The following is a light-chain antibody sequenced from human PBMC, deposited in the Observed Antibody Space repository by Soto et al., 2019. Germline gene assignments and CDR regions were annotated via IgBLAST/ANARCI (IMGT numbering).Light chain of an antibody. V-gene: IGLV3-1*01. J-gene: IGLJ2*01. CDR3: QAWDSSTAV. Sequence: SYELTQPHSVSVSPGQTASITCSGEKLGDKYACWYQQKPGQSPLVVIYQDSKRPSGVPERFSGSNSGNTATLTIGGTQAMDEADYYCQAWDSSTAVFGGGTKLTVL. CDR1: KLGDKY. CDR2: QDS.